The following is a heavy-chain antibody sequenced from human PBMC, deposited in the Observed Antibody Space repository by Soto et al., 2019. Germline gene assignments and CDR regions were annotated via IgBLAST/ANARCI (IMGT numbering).Heavy chain of an antibody. V-gene: IGHV1-2*02. CDR1: GYMFTGFY. D-gene: IGHD6-19*01. CDR3: AAAAIPVAGRHPDF. Sequence: ASVKFSCTASGYMFTGFYLHWVRQAPGQGLEWMGWINPNNGVTTYSKNFQGRVTMTRDSSISTAYIELSSLRSDDTAVYFCAAAAIPVAGRHPDFWGQGTVVTVSS. CDR2: INPNNGVT. J-gene: IGHJ4*02.